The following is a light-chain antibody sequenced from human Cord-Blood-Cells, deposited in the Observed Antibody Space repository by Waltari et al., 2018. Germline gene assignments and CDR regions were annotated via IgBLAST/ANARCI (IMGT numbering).Light chain of an antibody. V-gene: IGLV2-14*01. CDR2: EVS. CDR3: SSYAGSSTLV. J-gene: IGLJ1*01. Sequence: QSALTQPASVSGSPGQSITISCTGTSSDVGGYNFVSWYQQHPGKAPKLMIYEVSKRPSGVSNRFSGSKSGNTASLTISGLQAEDEADYYCSSYAGSSTLVFGAGTKLTVL. CDR1: SSDVGGYNF.